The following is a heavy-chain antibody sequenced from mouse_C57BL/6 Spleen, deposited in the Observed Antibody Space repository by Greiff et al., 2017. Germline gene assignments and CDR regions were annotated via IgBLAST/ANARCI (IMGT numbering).Heavy chain of an antibody. V-gene: IGHV10-3*01. CDR2: IRSKSSNYAT. Sequence: EVQRVESGGGLVQPKGSLKLSCAASGFTFNTYAMHWVRQAPGKGLEWVARIRSKSSNYATYYANSVKDRFTISRDDSQSMLYLQMNNLKTEDTAMYYCVRGGNYLYAVDYWGQGTLVTVSS. CDR1: GFTFNTYA. CDR3: VRGGNYLYAVDY. D-gene: IGHD2-1*01. J-gene: IGHJ4*01.